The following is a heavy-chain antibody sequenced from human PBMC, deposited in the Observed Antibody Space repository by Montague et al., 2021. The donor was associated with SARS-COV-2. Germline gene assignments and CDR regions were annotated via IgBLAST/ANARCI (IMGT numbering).Heavy chain of an antibody. Sequence: SETLSLTCTVSGGSFSSSSYYWGWIRQPPGMGLEWIGSIYYSGSTYYNPSLKSRVTISVDTSKNQFSLKLSSVTAADTAVYYCARGGYSGYWDYWGQGTLVTVSS. CDR3: ARGGYSGYWDY. D-gene: IGHD5-12*01. J-gene: IGHJ4*02. CDR2: IYYSGST. V-gene: IGHV4-39*07. CDR1: GGSFSSSSYY.